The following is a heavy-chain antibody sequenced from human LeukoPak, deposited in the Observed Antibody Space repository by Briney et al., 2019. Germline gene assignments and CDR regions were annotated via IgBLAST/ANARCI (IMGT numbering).Heavy chain of an antibody. D-gene: IGHD6-13*01. V-gene: IGHV1-8*01. Sequence: AAVKVSCKASGYTFTSYDINWVRQATGQGLEWMGWMNPNSGNTGYAQKFQGRVTMIRNTSISTAYMELSSLRSEATAVYYCARTPTKVAAAGTSWFDPWGQGTLVTVSS. CDR1: GYTFTSYD. J-gene: IGHJ5*02. CDR2: MNPNSGNT. CDR3: ARTPTKVAAAGTSWFDP.